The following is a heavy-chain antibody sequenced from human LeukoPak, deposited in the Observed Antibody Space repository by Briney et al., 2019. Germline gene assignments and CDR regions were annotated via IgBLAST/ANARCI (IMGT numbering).Heavy chain of an antibody. CDR3: ARDPAPGAFDI. CDR1: GFTFSDYY. V-gene: IGHV3-11*01. Sequence: GGSLRLSCAASGFTFSDYYMSWIRQAPGKGLESVSYISSSDSTIYYADSVKARFTIHRDNAKNSLYLQMNSLRAEDTAVYYCARDPAPGAFDIWGQGTMVTVSS. J-gene: IGHJ3*02. CDR2: ISSSDSTI.